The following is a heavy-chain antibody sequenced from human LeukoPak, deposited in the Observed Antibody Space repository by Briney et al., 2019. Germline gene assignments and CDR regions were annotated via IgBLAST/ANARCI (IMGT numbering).Heavy chain of an antibody. CDR1: GGSISSGVYC. CDR2: VFYGGST. CDR3: AGGFDY. V-gene: IGHV4-39*01. Sequence: KPSETLSLTCTVSGGSISSGVYCWGWIRQPPGKGLEWIGSVFYGGSTYHNPSLKSRVTISLDTSKNQFSLKLSSVTAADTAIYYCAGGFDYWGRGTLVTVSS. J-gene: IGHJ4*02.